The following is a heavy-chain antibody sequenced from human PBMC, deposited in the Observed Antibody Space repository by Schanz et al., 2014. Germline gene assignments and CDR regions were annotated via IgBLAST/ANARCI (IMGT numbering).Heavy chain of an antibody. D-gene: IGHD2-2*02. V-gene: IGHV3-48*01. J-gene: IGHJ4*02. Sequence: VQLVESGGGLVQPGRSLRLSCAASGFTFRSYSMNWVRQAPGKGLEWISYISSTSRATYYADSVKGRFTISRDNAKNSLFLQMNSLRAEDTAVYYCAGGEYQLLYGNWGQGTLVTVSS. CDR2: ISSTSRAT. CDR3: AGGEYQLLYGN. CDR1: GFTFRSYS.